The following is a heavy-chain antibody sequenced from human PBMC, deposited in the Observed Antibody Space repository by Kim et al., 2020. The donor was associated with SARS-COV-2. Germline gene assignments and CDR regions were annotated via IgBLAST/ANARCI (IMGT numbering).Heavy chain of an antibody. J-gene: IGHJ4*02. V-gene: IGHV3-30*04. CDR1: GFTFSSYA. Sequence: GSLRLSCAASGFTFSSYAMHCVRQAPGKGLEWVAVISYDGSNKYYADSVKGRFTISRDNSKNTLYLQMNSLRAEDTAVYYCARSLDIVVVVAATGYDYWGQGTLVTVSS. CDR3: ARSLDIVVVVAATGYDY. CDR2: ISYDGSNK. D-gene: IGHD2-15*01.